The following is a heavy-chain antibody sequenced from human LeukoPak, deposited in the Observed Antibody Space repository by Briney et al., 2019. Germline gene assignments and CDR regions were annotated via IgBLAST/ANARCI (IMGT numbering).Heavy chain of an antibody. CDR2: IRHDGSNK. D-gene: IGHD6-13*01. CDR3: VKSTPSSWDAFDI. J-gene: IGHJ3*02. V-gene: IGHV3-30*02. CDR1: GFTFSSYG. Sequence: PGGSLRLSCAASGFTFSSYGMHWVRQAPGKGLEWVAFIRHDGSNKYYADSVKGRFTISRDNSKNTLYLQMNSLRAEDTAVYYCVKSTPSSWDAFDIWGQGTMVTVSS.